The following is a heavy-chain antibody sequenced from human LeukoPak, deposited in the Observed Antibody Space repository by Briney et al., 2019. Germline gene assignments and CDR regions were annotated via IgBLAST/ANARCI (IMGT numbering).Heavy chain of an antibody. J-gene: IGHJ4*02. CDR3: ARHVAGLFDY. D-gene: IGHD2-15*01. V-gene: IGHV4-39*01. CDR2: IYYSGST. Sequence: SETLSLTCTVSGGSISSSSYYWGWIRQPLGKGLEWIGSIYYSGSTYYNPSLKSRVTISVDTSKNQFSLKLSSVTAADTAVYYCARHVAGLFDYWGQGTLVTVSS. CDR1: GGSISSSSYY.